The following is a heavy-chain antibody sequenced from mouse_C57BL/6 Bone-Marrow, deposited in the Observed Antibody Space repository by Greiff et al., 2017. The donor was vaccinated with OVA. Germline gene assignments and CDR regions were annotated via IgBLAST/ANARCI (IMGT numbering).Heavy chain of an antibody. V-gene: IGHV1-50*01. CDR3: ARKPEGFAY. Sequence: QVQLQQPGAELVKPGASVKLSCKASGYTFTSYWMQWVKQRPGQGLEWIGEIDPSDSYTNYNQKFKGKATLTVDTSYSTAYMQLSSLTSENSAVYYCARKPEGFAYWGQGTLVTVSA. CDR1: GYTFTSYW. CDR2: IDPSDSYT. J-gene: IGHJ3*01.